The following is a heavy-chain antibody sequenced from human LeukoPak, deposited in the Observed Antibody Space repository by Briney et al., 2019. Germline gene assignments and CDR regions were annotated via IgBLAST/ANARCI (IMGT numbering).Heavy chain of an antibody. CDR1: GFTFSSYA. CDR3: ANESPFLDY. CDR2: ISGSGGST. V-gene: IGHV3-23*01. J-gene: IGHJ4*02. Sequence: GGSLRLSCAASGFTFSSYAMSWVRQAPGKGLDWVSVISGSGGSTHYADSVKGRFTISRDNSENTLYLQMNSLRAEDTAVYYCANESPFLDYWGQGTLVTVSS.